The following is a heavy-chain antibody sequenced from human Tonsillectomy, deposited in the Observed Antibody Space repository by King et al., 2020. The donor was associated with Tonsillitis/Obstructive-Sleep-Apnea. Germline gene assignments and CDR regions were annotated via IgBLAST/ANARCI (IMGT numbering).Heavy chain of an antibody. D-gene: IGHD5-18*01. Sequence: VQLVESGGGVVQPGRSLRLSCAASGFTFATYAMHWVRQAPGKGLESVAVISYDGSNKYYADSVKGRFTIYRDNSKNALYLQMNSLRPEDTAVYYCAREHSYGSYFDYWGQGTLVTVSS. CDR1: GFTFATYA. CDR2: ISYDGSNK. V-gene: IGHV3-30*04. CDR3: AREHSYGSYFDY. J-gene: IGHJ4*02.